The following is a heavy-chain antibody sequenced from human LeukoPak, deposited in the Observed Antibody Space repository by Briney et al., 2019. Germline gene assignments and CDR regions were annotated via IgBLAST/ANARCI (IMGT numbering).Heavy chain of an antibody. CDR3: ASLAGLSLDP. V-gene: IGHV3-48*04. CDR1: GFTFSSYW. Sequence: TGGSLRLSCAASGFTFSSYWMHWVRQAPGKGLEWVSYISRSGSTKHYADSVKGRFTISRDNARNSLDLQMNSLRAEDTAVYYCASLAGLSLDPWGQGTLVTVSS. CDR2: ISRSGSTK. J-gene: IGHJ5*02.